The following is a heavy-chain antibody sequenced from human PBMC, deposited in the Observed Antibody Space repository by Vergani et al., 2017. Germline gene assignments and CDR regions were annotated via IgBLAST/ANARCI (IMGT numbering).Heavy chain of an antibody. V-gene: IGHV4-59*08. D-gene: IGHD3/OR15-3a*01. Sequence: QVQLQESGPGLVKPSETLSLTCTVSGGSISSYYWSWIRQPPGKGLEWIGYIYYSGSTNYNPSLKSRVTISVDTSKNQFSLKVHSVTAADTAVYYCARGETRTDWLDPWGQGTQVIVSS. CDR1: GGSISSYY. CDR2: IYYSGST. J-gene: IGHJ5*02. CDR3: ARGETRTDWLDP.